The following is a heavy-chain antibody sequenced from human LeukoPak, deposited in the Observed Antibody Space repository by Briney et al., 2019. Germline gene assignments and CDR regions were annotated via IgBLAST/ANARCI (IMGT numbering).Heavy chain of an antibody. CDR3: ARDLAVAGTIGY. D-gene: IGHD6-19*01. CDR2: IYSGGST. CDR1: GFTFTNYW. J-gene: IGHJ4*02. Sequence: PGGSLRLSCVASGFTFTNYWMTWVRQAPGKGLEWVSVIYSGGSTYYADSVKGRFTISRDNSKNTLYLQTNSLRAEDTAVYYCARDLAVAGTIGYWGQGTLVTVSS. V-gene: IGHV3-53*01.